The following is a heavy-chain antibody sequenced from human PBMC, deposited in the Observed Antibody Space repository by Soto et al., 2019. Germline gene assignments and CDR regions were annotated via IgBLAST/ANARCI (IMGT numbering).Heavy chain of an antibody. CDR2: ISYDGSNK. CDR3: AKDGEGIAAAGSFDY. CDR1: GFTFSSYG. J-gene: IGHJ4*02. D-gene: IGHD6-13*01. Sequence: QVQLVESGGGVVQPGRSLRLSCAASGFTFSSYGMHWVRQAPGKGLEWVAVISYDGSNKYYADSVKGRFTISRDNSKNPLYLQMNSLRAEDTAVYYCAKDGEGIAAAGSFDYWGQGTLVTVSS. V-gene: IGHV3-30*18.